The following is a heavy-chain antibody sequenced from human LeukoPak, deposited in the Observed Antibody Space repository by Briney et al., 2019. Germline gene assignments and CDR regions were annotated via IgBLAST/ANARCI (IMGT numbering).Heavy chain of an antibody. V-gene: IGHV4-30-4*01. CDR2: IYYSGST. J-gene: IGHJ4*02. Sequence: SETLSLTCTVSGGSISSGDYYWSWIRQPPGTGLEWIGYIYYSGSTYYNPSLKSRVTISVDTSKNQFSLKLSSVTAADTAVYYCARAVGYSYSFDYWGQGTLVTVSS. D-gene: IGHD5-18*01. CDR1: GGSISSGDYY. CDR3: ARAVGYSYSFDY.